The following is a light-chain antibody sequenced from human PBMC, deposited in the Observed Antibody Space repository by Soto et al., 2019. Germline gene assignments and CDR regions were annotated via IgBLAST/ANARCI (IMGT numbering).Light chain of an antibody. CDR2: DVS. Sequence: QSALTQPASVSGSPGQSITISCTGTSSDVGGYNYVSWYQQHPGKAPKVMIYDVSNRPSGVSNRFSGSKSGNTASLTISGLQAEDEADYYCSSYTSRSTVVIGGGIKVTVL. CDR1: SSDVGGYNY. CDR3: SSYTSRSTVV. V-gene: IGLV2-14*01. J-gene: IGLJ2*01.